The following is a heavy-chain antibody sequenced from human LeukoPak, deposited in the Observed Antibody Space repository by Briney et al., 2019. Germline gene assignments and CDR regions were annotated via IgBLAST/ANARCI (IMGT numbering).Heavy chain of an antibody. J-gene: IGHJ4*02. CDR2: IHHSGSP. D-gene: IGHD5-18*01. V-gene: IGHV4-4*02. CDR1: GGSISSSDW. CDR3: ARSVVGYDNFDY. Sequence: PSGTLSLTCSVSGGSISSSDWWCWVRQSPSKGLEWIGEIHHSGSPNYNPSLKSRVTISIDKSNNELSLNVTSVTAADTAMYYCARSVVGYDNFDYWGQGTLVTVSS.